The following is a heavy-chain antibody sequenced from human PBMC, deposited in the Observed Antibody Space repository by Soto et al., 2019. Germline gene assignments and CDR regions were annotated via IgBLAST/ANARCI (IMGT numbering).Heavy chain of an antibody. CDR3: ARHSPYYYAPGSLDDAFDI. Sequence: GESLKISCKGSGYSFTSYWIGWVRQMPGKGLEWMGIIYPGDSDTRYSPSFQGQVTISADKSISTAYLQWSSLKASDTAMYYCARHSPYYYAPGSLDDAFDIWGQGTMVTVSS. J-gene: IGHJ3*02. CDR2: IYPGDSDT. D-gene: IGHD3-10*01. CDR1: GYSFTSYW. V-gene: IGHV5-51*01.